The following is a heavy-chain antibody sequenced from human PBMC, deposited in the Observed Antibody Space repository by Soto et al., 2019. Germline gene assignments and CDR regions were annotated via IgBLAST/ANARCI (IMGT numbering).Heavy chain of an antibody. CDR1: GGSISSGGYY. D-gene: IGHD5-12*01. CDR3: ARAGGYSGSDLYYYYGMDV. CDR2: IYYSGST. Sequence: SETLSLTCTVSGGSISSGGYYWSWIRQHPGKGLEWIGYIYYSGSTYYNPSLKSRVTISVDTSKNQFSLKLSSVTAADTAVYYCARAGGYSGSDLYYYYGMDVWGQGTTVTVSS. J-gene: IGHJ6*02. V-gene: IGHV4-31*03.